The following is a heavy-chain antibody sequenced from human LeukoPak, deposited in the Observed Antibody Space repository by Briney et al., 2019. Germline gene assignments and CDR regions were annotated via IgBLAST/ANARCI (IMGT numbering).Heavy chain of an antibody. J-gene: IGHJ4*02. D-gene: IGHD6-19*01. CDR1: GYTFTGYY. CDR3: ASPGYSSGWYRDY. V-gene: IGHV1-2*02. Sequence: ASVKVSCKAFGYTFTGYYMHWVRQAPGQGLEWMGWINPNSGGTNYAQKFQGRVTMTRDTSISTAYMELSRLRSDDTAVYYCASPGYSSGWYRDYWGQGTLVTVSS. CDR2: INPNSGGT.